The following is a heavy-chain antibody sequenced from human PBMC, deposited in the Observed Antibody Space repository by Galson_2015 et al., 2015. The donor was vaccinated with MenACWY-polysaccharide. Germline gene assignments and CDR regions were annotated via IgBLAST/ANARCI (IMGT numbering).Heavy chain of an antibody. V-gene: IGHV1-69*13. Sequence: SVKVSCKASGGTFSSYAISWVRQAPGQGLEWMGGIIPIFGTANYAQKFQGRVTITADESTSTAYMELSSLRSEDTAVYYCARVRDDYYDGVYYYGMDVWGQGTTVTVSS. J-gene: IGHJ6*02. CDR3: ARVRDDYYDGVYYYGMDV. CDR1: GGTFSSYA. CDR2: IIPIFGTA. D-gene: IGHD3-22*01.